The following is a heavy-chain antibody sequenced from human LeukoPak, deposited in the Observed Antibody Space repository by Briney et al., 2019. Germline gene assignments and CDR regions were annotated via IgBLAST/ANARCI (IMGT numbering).Heavy chain of an antibody. CDR1: GFTLSSNG. CDR3: AKDLGRYCSSTSCDNGPLDY. D-gene: IGHD2-2*02. J-gene: IGHJ4*02. V-gene: IGHV3-48*01. CDR2: ISPTGGTI. Sequence: PGGSLRLSCAASGFTLSSNGMNWVRQAPGKGLEWVSYISPTGGTIYYADSVKGRFTISRDNSKNTLYLQMNSLRAEDTAVYYCAKDLGRYCSSTSCDNGPLDYWGQGTLVTVSS.